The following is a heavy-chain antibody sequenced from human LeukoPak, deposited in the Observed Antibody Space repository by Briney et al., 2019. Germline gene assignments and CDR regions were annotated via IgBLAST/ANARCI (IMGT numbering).Heavy chain of an antibody. Sequence: GGSLRISCAGSGFTFSSYAVSWVRQAPRKGLEWVSGFSVGGGTYYADSVKGRFTISRDNSKNTLDLQMNSLRAEDTAVYYCVKGYYSHYYFMDVWGIGTTVTVSS. D-gene: IGHD3-10*01. J-gene: IGHJ6*03. CDR1: GFTFSSYA. CDR3: VKGYYSHYYFMDV. CDR2: FSVGGGT. V-gene: IGHV3-23*01.